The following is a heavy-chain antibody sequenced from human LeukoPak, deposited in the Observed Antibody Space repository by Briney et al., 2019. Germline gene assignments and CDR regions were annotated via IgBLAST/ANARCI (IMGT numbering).Heavy chain of an antibody. D-gene: IGHD5-18*01. CDR1: GGTFSSYA. V-gene: IGHV1-69*13. CDR2: IIPIFGTA. CDR3: ASQVDTAMDDAFDI. J-gene: IGHJ3*02. Sequence: ASVKVSCKASGGTFSSYAISWVRQAPGQGLEWMGGIIPIFGTANYAQKFQGRVTITADESTSTAYMELSSLRSEDTAAYYCASQVDTAMDDAFDIWGQGTMVTASS.